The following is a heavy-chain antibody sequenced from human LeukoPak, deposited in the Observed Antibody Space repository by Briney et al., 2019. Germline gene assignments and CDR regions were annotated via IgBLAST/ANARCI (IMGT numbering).Heavy chain of an antibody. CDR3: ARPYYSINISWFFDF. CDR2: INYGGST. Sequence: SETLSLTCTVSGGSISSNSYYWGWIRQPPGKGLEWIGSINYGGSTYYNPSLKSRVTISVDTSKNQFSLKLSSVTAADTAVYYCARPYYSINISWFFDFWGRGTPVTVSS. J-gene: IGHJ2*01. V-gene: IGHV4-39*01. CDR1: GGSISSNSYY. D-gene: IGHD6-13*01.